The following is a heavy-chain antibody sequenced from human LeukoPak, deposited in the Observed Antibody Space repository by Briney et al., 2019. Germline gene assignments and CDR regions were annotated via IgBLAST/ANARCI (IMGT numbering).Heavy chain of an antibody. D-gene: IGHD1-1*01. CDR2: ISGSGSTI. Sequence: GGSLRLSCAASGFSFSDYYMSWIRQAPGKGLEWVSDISGSGSTISYADSVKGRFTISRDNAKNSLFLQMSSLRAEDTAVYYCARERRCWSSGTFFDYWGQGTLVTASS. CDR3: ARERRCWSSGTFFDY. V-gene: IGHV3-11*01. CDR1: GFSFSDYY. J-gene: IGHJ4*02.